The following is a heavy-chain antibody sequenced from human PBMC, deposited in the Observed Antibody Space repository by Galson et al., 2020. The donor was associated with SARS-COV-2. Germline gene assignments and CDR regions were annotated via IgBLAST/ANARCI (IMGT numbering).Heavy chain of an antibody. CDR2: INHSGST. V-gene: IGHV4-34*01. D-gene: IGHD4-4*01. Sequence: SETLSLTCAVYGGSFSGYYWSWIRQPPGKGLEWIGEINHSGSTNYNPSLKSRVTISVDTSKNQVSLRVTSVTAADTAVYFCACGSTVFKYYFNYWGRGALVTVSS. J-gene: IGHJ4*02. CDR3: ACGSTVFKYYFNY. CDR1: GGSFSGYY.